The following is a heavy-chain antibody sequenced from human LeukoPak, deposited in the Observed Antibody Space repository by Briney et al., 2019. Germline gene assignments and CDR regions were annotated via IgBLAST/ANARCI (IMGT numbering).Heavy chain of an antibody. Sequence: SETLSLTCTDPGGSITSYYWSWIRQPPGKGLEWIGYIYYSGSTNYNPSLKSRVTISVDTSRNQFSLKLSSVTAADTAVYYCARRGANSGSYSHFDLWGRGTLVTVSS. CDR3: ARRGANSGSYSHFDL. J-gene: IGHJ2*01. CDR1: GGSITSYY. D-gene: IGHD1-26*01. CDR2: IYYSGST. V-gene: IGHV4-59*01.